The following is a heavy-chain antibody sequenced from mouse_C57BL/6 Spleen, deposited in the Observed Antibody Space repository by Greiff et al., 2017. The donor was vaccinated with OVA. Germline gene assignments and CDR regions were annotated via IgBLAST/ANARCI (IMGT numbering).Heavy chain of an antibody. V-gene: IGHV1-54*01. D-gene: IGHD1-1*01. CDR1: GYAFTNYL. Sequence: VQLQQSGAELVRPGTSVKVSCKASGYAFTNYLIEWVKQRPGQGLEWIGVINPGSGGTNYNEKFKGKATLTADKSSSTAYMQLSSLTSEDSEVYFCARSYYGSGVDYWGQGTTLTVSS. CDR2: INPGSGGT. J-gene: IGHJ2*01. CDR3: ARSYYGSGVDY.